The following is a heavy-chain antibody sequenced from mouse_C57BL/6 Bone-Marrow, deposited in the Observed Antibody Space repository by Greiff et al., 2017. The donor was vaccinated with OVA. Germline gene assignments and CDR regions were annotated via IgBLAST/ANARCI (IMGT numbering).Heavy chain of an antibody. CDR3: ARGMYYT. D-gene: IGHD2-12*01. V-gene: IGHV1-66*01. CDR2: IYPGSGNT. CDR1: GYSFTSYY. Sequence: VKLMESGPELVKPGASVKISCKASGYSFTSYYIHWVKQRPGQGLEWIGWIYPGSGNTKYNEKFKGKATLTADTSSSTAYMQLSSLTSEDSAVYYCARGMYYTWGKGTSVTVSS. J-gene: IGHJ4*01.